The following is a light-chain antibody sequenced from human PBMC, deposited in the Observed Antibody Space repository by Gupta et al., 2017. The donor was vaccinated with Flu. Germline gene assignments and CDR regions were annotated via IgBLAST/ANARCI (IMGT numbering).Light chain of an antibody. CDR3: RQDDNSPRT. Sequence: AITMTQSPSSLSASVGDRVTITCRASQGIRNDLGWYQQKPGKAPKLLISGASTLQSGVPSRFSGSGSGTDFTLTISSLQPEDFATYYCRQDDNSPRTFGQGTKVEIK. J-gene: IGKJ1*01. CDR1: QGIRND. CDR2: GAS. V-gene: IGKV1-6*01.